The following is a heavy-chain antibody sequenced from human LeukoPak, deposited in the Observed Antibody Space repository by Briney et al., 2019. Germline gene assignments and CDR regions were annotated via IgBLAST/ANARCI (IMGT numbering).Heavy chain of an antibody. V-gene: IGHV1-2*06. CDR1: GYTFTAYY. Sequence: GASVKVSCKASGYTFTAYYMHWVRQAPGQGLEWMGRINPNSGGTNYAQKFQGRVTMTRDTSISTAYMELTRLRSDDTAVYYRARDPNYHDTSGAIGCNYWGQGTLVTVPS. D-gene: IGHD3-22*01. J-gene: IGHJ4*02. CDR2: INPNSGGT. CDR3: ARDPNYHDTSGAIGCNY.